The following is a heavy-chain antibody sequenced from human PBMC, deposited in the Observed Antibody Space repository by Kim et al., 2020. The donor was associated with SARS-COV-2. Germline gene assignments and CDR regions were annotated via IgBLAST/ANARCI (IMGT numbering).Heavy chain of an antibody. J-gene: IGHJ6*02. Sequence: SETLSLTCTVSGGSISSSSYYWGWIRQPPGKGLEWIGSIYYSGSTYYNPSLKSRVTISVDTSKNQFSLKLSSVTAADTAVYYCARLSRYFDWLLLDLYYYGMDVWGQGTTVTVSS. D-gene: IGHD3-9*01. V-gene: IGHV4-39*01. CDR3: ARLSRYFDWLLLDLYYYGMDV. CDR2: IYYSGST. CDR1: GGSISSSSYY.